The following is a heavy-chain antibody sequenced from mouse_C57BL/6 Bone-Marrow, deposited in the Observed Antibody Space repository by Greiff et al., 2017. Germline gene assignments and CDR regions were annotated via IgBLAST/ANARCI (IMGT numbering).Heavy chain of an antibody. J-gene: IGHJ4*01. V-gene: IGHV5-6*01. Sequence: EVKVVESGGDLVKPGGSLKLSCAASGFTFSSYGMSWVRQTPDKRLEWVATISSGGSYTYYPDSVKGRFTISRDNAKNTLYLQMSSLKSEDTAMYYCARHTRAMDYWGQGTSVTVSS. CDR1: GFTFSSYG. CDR3: ARHTRAMDY. CDR2: ISSGGSYT.